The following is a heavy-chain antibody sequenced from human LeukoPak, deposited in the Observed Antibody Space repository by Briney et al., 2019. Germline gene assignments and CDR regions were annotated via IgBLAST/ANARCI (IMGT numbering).Heavy chain of an antibody. CDR2: TNPNSGGT. CDR3: ARADRLHGGPYLIGP. J-gene: IGHJ5*02. CDR1: GYSFTDYY. D-gene: IGHD2-21*01. V-gene: IGHV1-2*02. Sequence: LWASVKVSCKTSGYSFTDYYMHWVRHAPGQGLEWMGWTNPNSGGTSSAQKFQGRVTMTRDTSITTVYMEMNWLTSDDTAIYYCARADRLHGGPYLIGPWGQGTLVTVSS.